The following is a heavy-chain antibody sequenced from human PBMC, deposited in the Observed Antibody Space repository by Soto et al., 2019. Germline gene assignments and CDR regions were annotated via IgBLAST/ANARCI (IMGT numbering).Heavy chain of an antibody. J-gene: IGHJ4*02. D-gene: IGHD4-17*01. V-gene: IGHV3-72*01. CDR2: TRNKAKSYTT. Sequence: EVQLVESGGGLLQPGGSLRLSCAASGFTISAHYMDWVRQAPGKGLEWVGRTRNKAKSYTTDYAASVQGRFTISRDDSKNSLYLQMNSLKSEDTAVYYCARYDYGDVDYWGQGTLVTVSS. CDR3: ARYDYGDVDY. CDR1: GFTISAHY.